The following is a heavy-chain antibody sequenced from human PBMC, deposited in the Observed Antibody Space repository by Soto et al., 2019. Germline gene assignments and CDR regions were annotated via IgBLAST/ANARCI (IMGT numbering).Heavy chain of an antibody. CDR1: GFSLSTSGVG. V-gene: IGHV2-5*02. D-gene: IGHD3-22*01. Sequence: QITLKESGPTLVKPTQTLTLTCTFSGFSLSTSGVGVGWNRQPPGKGLEWLALLFWDDDKRYSPSLKSRLTISKDTSKSQVVLTMTNVDPADTATYSCAHTRAIVVIVAEDEYFQHWGQGTLVTVSS. CDR2: LFWDDDK. J-gene: IGHJ1*01. CDR3: AHTRAIVVIVAEDEYFQH.